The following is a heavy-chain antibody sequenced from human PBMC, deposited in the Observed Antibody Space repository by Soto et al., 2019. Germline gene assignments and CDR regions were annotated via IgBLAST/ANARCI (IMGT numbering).Heavy chain of an antibody. CDR1: GYTFTSYG. D-gene: IGHD3-3*01. V-gene: IGHV1-18*01. J-gene: IGHJ4*02. CDR2: ISAYNGNT. Sequence: EASVKVSCKASGYTFTSYGISWVRQAPGQGLEWMGWISAYNGNTNYAQKLQGRVTMTTDTSTSTAYMELRSLRSDDTAVYYCARVHLYDFWIGYFGGSTRRDFDYWGQGTLVTVSS. CDR3: ARVHLYDFWIGYFGGSTRRDFDY.